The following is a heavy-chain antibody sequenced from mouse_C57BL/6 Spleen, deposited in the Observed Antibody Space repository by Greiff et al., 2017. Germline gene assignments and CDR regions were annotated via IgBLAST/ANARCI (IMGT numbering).Heavy chain of an antibody. CDR1: GYSITSGYY. V-gene: IGHV3-6*01. CDR2: ISYDGSN. CDR3: ARGWDYDYYFDY. J-gene: IGHJ2*01. D-gene: IGHD2-4*01. Sequence: VQLKESGPGLVKPSQSLSLTCSVTGYSITSGYYWNWIRQFPGNKLEWMGYISYDGSNNYNPSLKNRISITRDTSKNQFFLKLNSVTTEDTATYYCARGWDYDYYFDYWGQGTTLTVSS.